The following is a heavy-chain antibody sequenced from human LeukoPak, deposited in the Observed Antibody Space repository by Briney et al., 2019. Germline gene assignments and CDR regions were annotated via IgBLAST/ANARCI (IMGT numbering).Heavy chain of an antibody. CDR3: ARSFFGVVPSFDY. D-gene: IGHD3-3*01. J-gene: IGHJ4*02. Sequence: GGSLRLSCAASGFTLSSFEMNWVRQAPGKGLEWVSYISSGSAIWYADSVKGRFTISRDNAKNSLYLQMNSLRAEGTAVYYCARSFFGVVPSFDYWGQGTLVTVSP. V-gene: IGHV3-48*03. CDR1: GFTLSSFE. CDR2: ISSGSAI.